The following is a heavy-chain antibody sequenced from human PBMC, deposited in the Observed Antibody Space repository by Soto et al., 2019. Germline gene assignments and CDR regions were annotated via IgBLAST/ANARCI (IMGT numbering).Heavy chain of an antibody. CDR2: VYYSGGT. V-gene: IGHV4-59*01. Sequence: QVQLQESGPGLVKPSETLSLTCTVSGGSISSYYWTWIRQPPGKGLEWIGYVYYSGGTNYNPSLQSRVTRSVDTSESQFSLNLSSVTAADTAVYYCARNHRYTSGWYESWGQGILVTVSS. J-gene: IGHJ5*01. CDR1: GGSISSYY. CDR3: ARNHRYTSGWYES. D-gene: IGHD3-16*02.